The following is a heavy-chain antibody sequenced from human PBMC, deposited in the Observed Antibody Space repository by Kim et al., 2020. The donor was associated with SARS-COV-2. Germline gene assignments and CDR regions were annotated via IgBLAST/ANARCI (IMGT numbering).Heavy chain of an antibody. V-gene: IGHV3-21*01. D-gene: IGHD3-22*01. J-gene: IGHJ4*02. CDR3: ARDLIHTQYYYDSSGSYNDHY. CDR2: ISSSSSYI. CDR1: GFTFSSYS. Sequence: GGSLRLSCAASGFTFSSYSMNWVRQAPGKGLEWVSSISSSSSYIYYADSVKGRFTISRDNAKNSLYLQMNSLRAEDTAVYYCARDLIHTQYYYDSSGSYNDHYWGQGTLVTVSS.